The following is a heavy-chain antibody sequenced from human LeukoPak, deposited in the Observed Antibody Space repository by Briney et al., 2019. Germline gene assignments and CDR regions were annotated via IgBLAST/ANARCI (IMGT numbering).Heavy chain of an antibody. J-gene: IGHJ4*02. CDR1: GFTFSSYA. V-gene: IGHV3-23*01. Sequence: HAGGSLRLSCAASGFTFSSYAMSWVRQAPGKGLEWVSAISGSGGSTYYADSVKGRFTISRDNSKNTLYLQMNSLRAEDTAVYYCARGMSSGYDFDYWGQGTLVTVSS. CDR3: ARGMSSGYDFDY. CDR2: ISGSGGST. D-gene: IGHD5-12*01.